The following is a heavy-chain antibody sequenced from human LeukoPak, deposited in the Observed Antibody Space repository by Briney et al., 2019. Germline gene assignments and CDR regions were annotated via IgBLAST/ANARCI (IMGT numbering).Heavy chain of an antibody. J-gene: IGHJ6*02. CDR2: ISAGGGST. V-gene: IGHV3-23*01. D-gene: IGHD2-15*01. Sequence: PGGSLRLSCAASGFTFSSSAMSWVRQAPGKGPEWVSGISAGGGSTYYADSVRGRVTISRDNSKHTLYLQMNRLRAEDTAVYFCARVGSTLDVWGQGTTVTISS. CDR3: ARVGSTLDV. CDR1: GFTFSSSA.